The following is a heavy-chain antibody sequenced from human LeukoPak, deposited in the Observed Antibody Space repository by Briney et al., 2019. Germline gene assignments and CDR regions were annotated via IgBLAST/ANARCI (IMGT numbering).Heavy chain of an antibody. D-gene: IGHD3-10*01. CDR1: GGSISSGGYY. Sequence: PSQTLSLTCTVSGGSISSGGYYWSWIRQHPGKGLEWIGYIYYSGSTYYNPSLKSRVTISVDTSKNQFSLRLSSVTAADTAVYYCARTYRSRESGHDYWGQGTLVTVSS. CDR2: IYYSGST. CDR3: ARTYRSRESGHDY. V-gene: IGHV4-31*03. J-gene: IGHJ4*02.